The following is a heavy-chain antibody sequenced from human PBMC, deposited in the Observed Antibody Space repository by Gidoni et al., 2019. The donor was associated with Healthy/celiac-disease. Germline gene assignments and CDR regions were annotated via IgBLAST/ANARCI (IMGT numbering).Heavy chain of an antibody. CDR1: GFTFSSYS. V-gene: IGHV3-21*01. J-gene: IGHJ6*02. CDR2: ISSSSSYI. Sequence: AASGFTFSSYSMNWVRQAPGKGLEWVSSISSSSSYIYYADSVKGRFTISRDNAKNSLYLQMNSLRAEDTAVYYCARVGEPYYYGMDVWGQGTTVTVSS. CDR3: ARVGEPYYYGMDV. D-gene: IGHD3-10*01.